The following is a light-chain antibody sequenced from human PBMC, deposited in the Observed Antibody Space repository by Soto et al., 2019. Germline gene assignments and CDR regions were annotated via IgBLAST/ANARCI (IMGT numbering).Light chain of an antibody. CDR3: QQYGSSPPT. CDR2: GAS. V-gene: IGKV3-20*01. Sequence: EIGMTQSPATLSESPGERVSLSCRASQNINNNLAWYQHKPGQAPRLLIFGASSRATGIPDRFSGSGSATDFTLTISGLEPEDFAVYYCQQYGSSPPTFGQGTKVDTK. J-gene: IGKJ1*01. CDR1: QNINNN.